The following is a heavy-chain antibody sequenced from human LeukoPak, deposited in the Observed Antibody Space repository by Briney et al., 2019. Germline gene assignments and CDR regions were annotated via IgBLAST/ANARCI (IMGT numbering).Heavy chain of an antibody. V-gene: IGHV3-11*04. CDR1: AFTFSDYY. D-gene: IGHD6-19*01. CDR2: IRSSGSTI. CDR3: ARLGIAVGGTYQPYYFDY. Sequence: GGSLRLSCAASAFTFSDYYMSWIRQAPGKGLEWVSHIRSSGSTIYYADSVKGRFTISRDNAKNTLYLEMNSLRAEDTAMYYCARLGIAVGGTYQPYYFDYWGQGTLVTVSS. J-gene: IGHJ4*02.